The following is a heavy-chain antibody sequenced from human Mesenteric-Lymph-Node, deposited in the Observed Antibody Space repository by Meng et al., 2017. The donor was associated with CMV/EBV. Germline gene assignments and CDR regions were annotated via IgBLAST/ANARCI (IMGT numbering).Heavy chain of an antibody. CDR3: AKGSLHGRGYFDY. J-gene: IGHJ4*02. D-gene: IGHD2-15*01. CDR2: IKQDGSEK. CDR1: GFTFSSYW. V-gene: IGHV3-7*01. Sequence: GESLKISCAASGFTFSSYWMSWVRQAPGKGLEWVANIKQDGSEKYYVDSVKGRFTISRDNAKNSLYLQMNSLRAEDTAVYYCAKGSLHGRGYFDYWGQGTLVTVSS.